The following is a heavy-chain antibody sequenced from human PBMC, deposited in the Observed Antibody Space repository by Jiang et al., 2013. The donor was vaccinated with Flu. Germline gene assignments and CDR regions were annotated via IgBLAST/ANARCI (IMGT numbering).Heavy chain of an antibody. J-gene: IGHJ4*02. V-gene: IGHV3-66*01. CDR3: ARDLGEVLLWFGELGY. CDR1: GFTVSSNY. D-gene: IGHD3-10*01. CDR2: IYSGGST. Sequence: VQLLESGGGLVQPGGSLRLSCAASGFTVSSNYMSWVRQAPGKGLEWVSVIYSGGSTYYADSVKGRFTISRDNSKNTLYLQMNSLRAEDTAVYYCARDLGEVLLWFGELGYWGQGTLVTVSS.